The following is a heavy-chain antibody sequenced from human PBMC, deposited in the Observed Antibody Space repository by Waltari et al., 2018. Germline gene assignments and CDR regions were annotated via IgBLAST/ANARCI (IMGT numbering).Heavy chain of an antibody. D-gene: IGHD6-13*01. CDR3: ARSRYSSSWLDAFDI. CDR1: GYTFTSYA. J-gene: IGHJ3*02. V-gene: IGHV1-3*03. Sequence: QVQLVQSGAEVKKPGASVKVSCKASGYTFTSYAMHWVRRAPGQRLEWMGWINAGNGNTKYSQEFQGRVTITRDTSASTAYMELSSLRSEDMAVYYCARSRYSSSWLDAFDIWGQGTMVTVSS. CDR2: INAGNGNT.